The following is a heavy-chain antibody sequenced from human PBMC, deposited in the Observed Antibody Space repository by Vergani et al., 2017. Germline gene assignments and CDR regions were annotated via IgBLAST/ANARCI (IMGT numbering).Heavy chain of an antibody. V-gene: IGHV3-7*01. D-gene: IGHD3-3*01. CDR3: ARDPVTIFGVVILRYYGMDV. CDR2: IKQDGSEK. CDR1: GFTFSSYW. J-gene: IGHJ6*02. Sequence: EVQLVESGGGLVQPGGSLRLSCAASGFTFSSYWMHWVRQAPGKGLVWVANIKQDGSEKYYVDSVKGRFTISRDNAKNSLYLQMNSLRAEDTAVYYCARDPVTIFGVVILRYYGMDVWGQGTTVTVSS.